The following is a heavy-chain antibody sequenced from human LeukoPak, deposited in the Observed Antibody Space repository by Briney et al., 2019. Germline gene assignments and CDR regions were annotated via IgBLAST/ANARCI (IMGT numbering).Heavy chain of an antibody. Sequence: SETLSLTCTVSGGSISSSSYYWGWIRQPPGKGLEWIGSIYYSGSTYYNPSLKSRVTISVDTSKNQFSLKLSSVTAADTAVYYCARSGTVVTPKRSEYYFDYWGQGTLVTVSS. CDR2: IYYSGST. CDR3: ARSGTVVTPKRSEYYFDY. J-gene: IGHJ4*02. CDR1: GGSISSSSYY. V-gene: IGHV4-39*07. D-gene: IGHD4-23*01.